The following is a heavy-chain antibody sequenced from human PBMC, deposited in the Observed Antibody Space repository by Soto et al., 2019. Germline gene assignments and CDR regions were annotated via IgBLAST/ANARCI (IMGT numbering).Heavy chain of an antibody. D-gene: IGHD1-26*01. CDR2: IYYSGST. J-gene: IGHJ4*02. CDR1: GGSISSYY. CDR3: ARELIVGAAFDY. Sequence: SETLSLTCTVSGGSISSYYWSWIRQPPGKGLEWIGYIYYSGSTNYNPSLKSRVTISVDTSKNQFSLKLSSVTAADTAVYYCARELIVGAAFDYWGQGTLVTVSS. V-gene: IGHV4-59*01.